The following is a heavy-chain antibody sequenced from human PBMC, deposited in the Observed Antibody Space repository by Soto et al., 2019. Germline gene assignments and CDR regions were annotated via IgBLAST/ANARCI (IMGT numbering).Heavy chain of an antibody. CDR3: ARVFPSYCGGDCSYFDS. J-gene: IGHJ4*02. D-gene: IGHD2-21*02. CDR2: IFYSGST. Sequence: QVQLQESGPGLVRPSETLSLTCTVSGGSVNSYYWSWIRQTPGKGPEWIGYIFYSGSTNANPSLKSRASMSVDMSKRQVALRLSSLTAADTAVYYCARVFPSYCGGDCSYFDSWGQGILVTVSS. CDR1: GGSVNSYY. V-gene: IGHV4-59*02.